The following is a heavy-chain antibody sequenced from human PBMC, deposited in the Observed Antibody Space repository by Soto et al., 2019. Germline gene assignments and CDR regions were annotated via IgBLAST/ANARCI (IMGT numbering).Heavy chain of an antibody. D-gene: IGHD5-12*01. CDR3: LGGVATTGHYYGMDV. CDR1: GYVFTSYY. V-gene: IGHV1-2*02. CDR2: INPNSGDT. Sequence: GASVKVSCKASGYVFTSYYLHWARQAPGQGLEWMGWINPNSGDTYYAQNFEARATLTRDTSTNTASMELRRLRSADTAVYYCLGGVATTGHYYGMDVWGQGTTVTVS. J-gene: IGHJ6*02.